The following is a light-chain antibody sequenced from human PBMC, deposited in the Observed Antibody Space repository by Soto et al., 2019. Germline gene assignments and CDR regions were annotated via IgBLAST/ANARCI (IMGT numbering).Light chain of an antibody. V-gene: IGKV3-15*01. Sequence: EIVMTQSPATLSVSPGERVTLSCRASQSVTSNLAWYQHTPGQSPRLLISGASSGATGLPSRFSGSGSGTDFTLTINSLQSEDAAVYYCQQYHHWPVTFGGGTKVDI. J-gene: IGKJ4*01. CDR3: QQYHHWPVT. CDR2: GAS. CDR1: QSVTSN.